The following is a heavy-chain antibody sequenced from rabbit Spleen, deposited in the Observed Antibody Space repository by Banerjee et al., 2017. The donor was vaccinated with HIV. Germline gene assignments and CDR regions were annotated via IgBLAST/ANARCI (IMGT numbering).Heavy chain of an antibody. CDR3: ARDLTDVIGWNFGW. CDR2: IYGGSSGNI. V-gene: IGHV1S40*01. CDR1: GFSFSAGYY. Sequence: QSLEESGGDLVKPGASLTLTCTASGFSFSAGYYMCWVRQAPGKGLEWIACIYGGSSGNIYYASWAKGRITISKTSSATVTLQMTSLTAADTGTYFCARDLTDVIGWNFGWWGPGTLVTVS. J-gene: IGHJ6*01. D-gene: IGHD4-1*01.